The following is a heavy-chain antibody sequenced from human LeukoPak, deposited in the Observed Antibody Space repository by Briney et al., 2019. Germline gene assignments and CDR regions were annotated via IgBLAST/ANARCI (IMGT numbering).Heavy chain of an antibody. CDR1: GFTFSSYA. D-gene: IGHD6-19*01. Sequence: GGSLRLSCAASGFTFSSYAMNWVRQAPGKGLEWVSAISGSGGSTYYADSVKGRFTISRDNSKNTLYLQMNSLRAEDTAVYYCAKGKDNSSGWYFFYWGQGTLVTVSS. CDR2: ISGSGGST. V-gene: IGHV3-23*01. CDR3: AKGKDNSSGWYFFY. J-gene: IGHJ4*02.